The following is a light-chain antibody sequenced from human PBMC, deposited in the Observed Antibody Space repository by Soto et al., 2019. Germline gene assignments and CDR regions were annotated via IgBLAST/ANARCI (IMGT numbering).Light chain of an antibody. CDR3: MQALQTPFP. CDR1: QSLLHSNGYNY. Sequence: DIVMTQSPLSLPVTPGEPASISCRSSQSLLHSNGYNYLDWYLQKPGQSPQLLIYLGSNRASGVPDRFSGSGSGTDFTLKIRRMEAEDVGVYYCMQALQTPFPFGPGTKVDIK. J-gene: IGKJ3*01. V-gene: IGKV2-28*01. CDR2: LGS.